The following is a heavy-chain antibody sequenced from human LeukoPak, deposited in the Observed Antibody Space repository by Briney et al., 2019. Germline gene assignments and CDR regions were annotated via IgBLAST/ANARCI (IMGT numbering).Heavy chain of an antibody. D-gene: IGHD2-15*01. V-gene: IGHV4-34*01. CDR3: ARGSASPSRDYCSGGSCYPRYYYYYYMDV. J-gene: IGHJ6*03. Sequence: PSETLSLTCAVYGGSFSDYYWTWIRQPPGKGLEWIGEINHSGSTNYNPSLKSRVTISVDTSKNQFSLKLSSVTAADTAVYYCARGSASPSRDYCSGGSCYPRYYYYYYMDVWGKGTTVTVSS. CDR2: INHSGST. CDR1: GGSFSDYY.